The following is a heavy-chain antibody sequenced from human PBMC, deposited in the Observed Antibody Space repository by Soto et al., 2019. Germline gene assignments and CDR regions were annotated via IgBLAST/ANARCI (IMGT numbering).Heavy chain of an antibody. CDR3: ARERDSSSWTVNWFDP. D-gene: IGHD6-13*01. Sequence: SQTLSLTCVISGDSVSSNSAAWNWIRQSPSRGLEWLGRTYYRSKWYNDYAVSVKSRITINTDTSKNQFSLQLNSVTPEDTAVYYCARERDSSSWTVNWFDPWGQGTLVTVSS. CDR1: GDSVSSNSAA. CDR2: TYYRSKWYN. V-gene: IGHV6-1*01. J-gene: IGHJ5*02.